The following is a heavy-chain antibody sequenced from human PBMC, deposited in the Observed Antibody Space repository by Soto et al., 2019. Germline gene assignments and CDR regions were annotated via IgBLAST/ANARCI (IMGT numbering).Heavy chain of an antibody. CDR2: ISHDGNSK. J-gene: IGHJ4*02. V-gene: IGHV3-30*18. CDR3: AKQFDLGGLEDY. Sequence: QVQLVESGGGVVQPGTSLRLSCAASGFTFSDHGMHWVRQAPGKGLEWVAVISHDGNSKYYGDSVKGRFTVSRDNSNNMDYLQMNSLRLEDTAMYYCAKQFDLGGLEDYWGQGTLVTVSS. CDR1: GFTFSDHG. D-gene: IGHD1-1*01.